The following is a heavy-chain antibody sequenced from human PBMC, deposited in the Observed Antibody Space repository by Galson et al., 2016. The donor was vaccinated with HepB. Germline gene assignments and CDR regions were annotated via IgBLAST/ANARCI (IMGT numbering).Heavy chain of an antibody. CDR3: GRLGSGGPPDY. V-gene: IGHV4-59*08. Sequence: SETLSLTCTVSGDSISGYYWTWIRQPPGKGLEWLGYIYYSGSTTYSPSLKSRVTISIDTSNNQFSLRLSSVTAADTAMYYCGRLGSGGPPDYGGQGTLVTVSA. J-gene: IGHJ4*02. CDR1: GDSISGYY. CDR2: IYYSGST. D-gene: IGHD2-15*01.